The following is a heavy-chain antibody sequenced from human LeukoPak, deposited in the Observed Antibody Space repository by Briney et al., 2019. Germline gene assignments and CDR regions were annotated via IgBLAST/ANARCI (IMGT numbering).Heavy chain of an antibody. Sequence: PSETLSLTCAVYGGSFSGYYWSWIRQPPGKGLEWIGEIDHSGSTNYNPSLKSRVTKSVDTSKNQFSLKLSSVTAADTAVYYCARDRRGYSYGDILGTTKHSNWFDPWGQGTLVTVSS. CDR3: ARDRRGYSYGDILGTTKHSNWFDP. D-gene: IGHD5-18*01. CDR1: GGSFSGYY. CDR2: IDHSGST. J-gene: IGHJ5*02. V-gene: IGHV4-34*01.